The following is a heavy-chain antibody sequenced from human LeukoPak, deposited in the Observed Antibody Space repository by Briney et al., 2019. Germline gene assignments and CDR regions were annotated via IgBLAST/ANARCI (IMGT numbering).Heavy chain of an antibody. CDR1: GFSFSTYT. CDR2: ISDSGGRT. V-gene: IGHV3-23*01. CDR3: VTDSGNYYY. J-gene: IGHJ4*02. Sequence: GGSLRLSCAASGFSFSTYTMSWVRQAPGKGLEWVSAISDSGGRTYYIDSVKGRFTISRDNSKNTLYLQMNSLRAEDTALYYCVTDSGNYYYWGQGTLVTVSS. D-gene: IGHD1-26*01.